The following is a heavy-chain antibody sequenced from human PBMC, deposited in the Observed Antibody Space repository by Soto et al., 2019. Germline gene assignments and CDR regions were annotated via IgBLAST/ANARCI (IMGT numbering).Heavy chain of an antibody. V-gene: IGHV1-3*01. J-gene: IGHJ4*02. Sequence: QVQLVQSGAEVKKPGASVKVSRKASGYTFTSYAMHWVRQAPGQRLEWMGWINAGNGNTKYSQKFQGRVTITRDTSTSTAYMELSSLRSEDTAVYYCARDGIVVVALDYWGQGTLVTVSS. CDR2: INAGNGNT. CDR3: ARDGIVVVALDY. D-gene: IGHD2-15*01. CDR1: GYTFTSYA.